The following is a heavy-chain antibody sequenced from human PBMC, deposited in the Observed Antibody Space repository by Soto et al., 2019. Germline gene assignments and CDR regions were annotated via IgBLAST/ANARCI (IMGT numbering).Heavy chain of an antibody. D-gene: IGHD1-26*01. Sequence: QVQLVESGGGVVQPGRSLRLSCVGSGFTFSDYAIHWVRQAPGKGLDWVAAISYVGSGTYYADSVKGRFTISRDNSKNTLYLQMNSLRVEDTAVYYCARDARIGTDWYFDLWGRGTLVTVSS. J-gene: IGHJ2*01. CDR2: ISYVGSGT. V-gene: IGHV3-30-3*01. CDR1: GFTFSDYA. CDR3: ARDARIGTDWYFDL.